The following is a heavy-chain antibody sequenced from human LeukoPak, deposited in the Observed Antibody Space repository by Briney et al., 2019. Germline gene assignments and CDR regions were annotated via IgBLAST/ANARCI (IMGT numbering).Heavy chain of an antibody. D-gene: IGHD3/OR15-3a*01. CDR2: ISGSGGST. J-gene: IGHJ3*02. CDR3: AKDYLDWSVSPAPSDAFDI. Sequence: PGGSLRLSCAASGFTFSSYTMSWVHQAPGKGLEWVSAISGSGGSTYYADSVKGRFTISRDNSKNTLYLQMNSLRAEDTAVYYCAKDYLDWSVSPAPSDAFDIWGQGTMVTVSS. CDR1: GFTFSSYT. V-gene: IGHV3-23*01.